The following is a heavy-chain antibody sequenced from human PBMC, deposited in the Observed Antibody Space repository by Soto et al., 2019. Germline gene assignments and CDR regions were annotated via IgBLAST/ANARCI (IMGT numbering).Heavy chain of an antibody. J-gene: IGHJ4*02. V-gene: IGHV3-21*01. D-gene: IGHD3-10*01. CDR2: IFISSSYI. CDR3: AKASGGLLWFGTDY. CDR1: DLHFGSFS. Sequence: GGSRTHSWASSDLHFGSFSVIRIRPTQVKGLEWVSSIFISSSYIYYANSVKGRFTISRDNAKNSLYLQMNSLRAEDTAVYYCAKASGGLLWFGTDYWGQGTQVNVSA.